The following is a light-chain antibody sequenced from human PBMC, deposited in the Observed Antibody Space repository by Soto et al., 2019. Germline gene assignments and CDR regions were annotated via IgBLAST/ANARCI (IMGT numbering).Light chain of an antibody. Sequence: DVQMTQSPASLSASVGDRATITCRASQSIAPYLAWYQQKPGKVPKLLIYDTSTRHTGIPTRFSGSGSGTDFTLTISSLQPEDVASYYCQKYSNWPLTFGEGTKVEIK. J-gene: IGKJ4*01. V-gene: IGKV1-27*01. CDR1: QSIAPY. CDR3: QKYSNWPLT. CDR2: DTS.